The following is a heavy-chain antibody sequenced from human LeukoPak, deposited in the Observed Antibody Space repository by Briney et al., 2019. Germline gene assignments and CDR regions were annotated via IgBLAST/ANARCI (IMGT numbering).Heavy chain of an antibody. CDR3: ARESLYSGSYYYYGMDV. V-gene: IGHV1-2*02. Sequence: ASVKVSCKASGYTFTGYYMHWVRQAPGQGLEWMGWINPNSGGTNYAQKFQGRVTMTRETSISTAYMELSRLRSDDTAVYYCARESLYSGSYYYYGMDVWGQGTTVTVSS. D-gene: IGHD1-26*01. CDR2: INPNSGGT. CDR1: GYTFTGYY. J-gene: IGHJ6*02.